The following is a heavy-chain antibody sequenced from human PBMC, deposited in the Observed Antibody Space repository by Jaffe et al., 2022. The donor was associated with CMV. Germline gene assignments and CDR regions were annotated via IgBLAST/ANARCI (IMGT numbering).Heavy chain of an antibody. CDR1: GFTFTNAW. CDR3: ATERRDYFDSSPLGVDGFDI. D-gene: IGHD3-22*01. J-gene: IGHJ3*02. CDR2: IKSKTDGGST. Sequence: EVQLVESGGGLVKPGGSLRLSCSASGFTFTNAWMSWVRQAPGKGLEWVGRIKSKTDGGSTDYAAPVKGRFAISRDDSTNTVYLQMNSLKTEDAAVYYCATERRDYFDSSPLGVDGFDIWGQGTMVTVSS. V-gene: IGHV3-15*01.